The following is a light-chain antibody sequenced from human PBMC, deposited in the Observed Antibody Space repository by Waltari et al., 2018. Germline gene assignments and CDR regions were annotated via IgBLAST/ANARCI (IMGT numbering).Light chain of an antibody. CDR1: SSNIGTHY. Sequence: QSVLPPPPSLSAAPGPRATNPCPGGSSNIGTHYASWYRQFPGTAPKLLIYEDSGRPSGIPSRFSASKSGTSATLAITGLQAGDEADYYCGTWDSSLSGAVFGGGTHLTVL. CDR3: GTWDSSLSGAV. J-gene: IGLJ7*01. V-gene: IGLV1-51*02. CDR2: EDS.